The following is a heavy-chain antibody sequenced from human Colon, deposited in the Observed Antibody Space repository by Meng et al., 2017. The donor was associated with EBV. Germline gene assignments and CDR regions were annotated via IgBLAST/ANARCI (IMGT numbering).Heavy chain of an antibody. CDR2: ITVDGSNK. CDR3: GRDEPSMVY. CDR1: GFMFSSYG. D-gene: IGHD3-10*01. J-gene: IGHJ4*02. V-gene: IGHV3-30*03. Sequence: QVQLVESGXGVVQPGXSLRLSCAASGFMFSSYGMQWVRQAPGKGLEWVALITVDGSNKYYADSVKGRFTISRDNAKNTLYLQMNSLRAEDTAVYYCGRDEPSMVYWGQGTLVTVSS.